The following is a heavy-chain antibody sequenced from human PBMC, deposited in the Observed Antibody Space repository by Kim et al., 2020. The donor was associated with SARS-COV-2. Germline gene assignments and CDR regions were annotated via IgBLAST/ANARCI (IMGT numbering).Heavy chain of an antibody. Sequence: ASVKVSCKASGYTFTTYTLHWVRQAPGQRLEWMGWINTGNGDTKSSQKFQGRVTITSDTSASTAYMELSSLRSEDTAVYFCARDIHWGYGVRGFDHWGQGTLVTVSS. CDR2: INTGNGDT. J-gene: IGHJ4*02. D-gene: IGHD5-12*01. CDR1: GYTFTTYT. CDR3: ARDIHWGYGVRGFDH. V-gene: IGHV1-3*04.